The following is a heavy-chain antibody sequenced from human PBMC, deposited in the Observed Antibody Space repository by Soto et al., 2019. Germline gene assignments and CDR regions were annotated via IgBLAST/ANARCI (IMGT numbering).Heavy chain of an antibody. D-gene: IGHD2-8*01. J-gene: IGHJ4*02. V-gene: IGHV3-53*01. CDR2: FVA. Sequence: PGGSLRLSCAASGFTFSSHAMGWLRQAPGTGPEWVAFVAYADSVKGRLTISRDNSDNSLYLHMHSLRAEDTGRYFCAREIFAAAYAATSAFDLWGQGTLVTVSS. CDR3: AREIFAAAYAATSAFDL. CDR1: GFTFSSHA.